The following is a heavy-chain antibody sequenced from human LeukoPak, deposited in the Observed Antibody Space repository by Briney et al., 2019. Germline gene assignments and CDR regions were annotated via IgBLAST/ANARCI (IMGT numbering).Heavy chain of an antibody. J-gene: IGHJ4*02. Sequence: ASVKVSCKASGYTFTGYYMHWVRQAPGQGLEWMGRINPNSGGTNYARKFQGRVTMTRDTSISTAYMELSRLRSDDTAVYYCARAQTYYYDSSGYYYSDYGGQGTLVTVSS. CDR3: ARAQTYYYDSSGYYYSDY. V-gene: IGHV1-2*06. D-gene: IGHD3-22*01. CDR1: GYTFTGYY. CDR2: INPNSGGT.